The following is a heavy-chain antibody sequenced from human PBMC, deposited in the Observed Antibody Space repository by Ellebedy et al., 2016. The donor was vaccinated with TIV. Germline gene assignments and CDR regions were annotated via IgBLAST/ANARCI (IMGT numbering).Heavy chain of an antibody. J-gene: IGHJ4*02. D-gene: IGHD3-22*01. CDR2: LGRSDDST. CDR1: GFTFGSYA. CDR3: ARGRYYDSSLTIGY. Sequence: GESLKISCAASGFTFGSYAMSWVRQAPGKGLEWVSILGRSDDSTYYADSVKGRFTISRDFSKNTLYLQMNSLRAEDTAMYYCARGRYYDSSLTIGYWGQGTLVTVSS. V-gene: IGHV3-23*01.